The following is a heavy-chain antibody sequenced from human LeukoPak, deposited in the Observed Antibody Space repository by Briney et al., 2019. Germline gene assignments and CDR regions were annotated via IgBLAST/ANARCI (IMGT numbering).Heavy chain of an antibody. CDR3: ARHVGGGRWRFDY. D-gene: IGHD2-15*01. CDR1: GGSISSYY. Sequence: MTSETLSLTCTVSGGSISSYYWSWIRQPPGKGLEWIGYIYYSGGTNYNPSLKSRVTISVDTSKNQFSLKLTSVTAADTAVYFCARHVGGGRWRFDYWGQGTLVTVSS. CDR2: IYYSGGT. V-gene: IGHV4-59*08. J-gene: IGHJ4*02.